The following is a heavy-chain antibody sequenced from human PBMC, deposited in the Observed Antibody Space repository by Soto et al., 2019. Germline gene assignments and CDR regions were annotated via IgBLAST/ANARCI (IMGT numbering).Heavy chain of an antibody. D-gene: IGHD4-4*01. CDR2: INSDGSST. Sequence: GGSLRLSCAASGFTFSSHWMHWVRQAPGKGLVWVSRINSDGSSTSYADSVKGRFTISRDNAKNTLYLQMNSLRAEDTAVYYCARVKDYTSYYGMDVWGQGTTVTVSS. J-gene: IGHJ6*02. CDR1: GFTFSSHW. CDR3: ARVKDYTSYYGMDV. V-gene: IGHV3-74*01.